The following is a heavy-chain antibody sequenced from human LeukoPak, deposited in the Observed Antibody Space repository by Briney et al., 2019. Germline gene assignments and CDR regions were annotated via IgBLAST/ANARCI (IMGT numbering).Heavy chain of an antibody. D-gene: IGHD3-9*01. Sequence: GGSLRLSCAASGFTFSSYGMSWVRQAPGKGLEWVSAISGSGGSTYYADSVKGRFTISRDNSKNTLYLHMNSLRAEDTAVYYCAHVLRYFDWLWTSSNDAFDIWGQGTMVTVSS. CDR1: GFTFSSYG. V-gene: IGHV3-23*01. CDR2: ISGSGGST. CDR3: AHVLRYFDWLWTSSNDAFDI. J-gene: IGHJ3*02.